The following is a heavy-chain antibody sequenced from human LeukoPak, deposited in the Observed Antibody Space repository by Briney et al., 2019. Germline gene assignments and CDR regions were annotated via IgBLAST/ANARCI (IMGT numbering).Heavy chain of an antibody. Sequence: SETLSLTCTVSGGSVSSGSYYWSWIRQPPGKGLEWIGYIYYSGSTNYNPSLKSRVTISVDTSKNQFSLKLSSVTAADTAVYYCARYSPPGDAFDIWGQGTMVTVSS. D-gene: IGHD2-21*01. J-gene: IGHJ3*02. V-gene: IGHV4-61*01. CDR3: ARYSPPGDAFDI. CDR1: GGSVSSGSYY. CDR2: IYYSGST.